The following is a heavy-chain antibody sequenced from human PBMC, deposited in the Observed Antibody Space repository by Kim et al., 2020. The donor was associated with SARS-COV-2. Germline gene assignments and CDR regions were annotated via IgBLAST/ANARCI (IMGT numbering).Heavy chain of an antibody. D-gene: IGHD6-19*01. J-gene: IGHJ6*02. CDR3: AKDMGGSSGWYGNYYGMDV. Sequence: GGSLRLSCAASGFTFDDYAMHWVRQAPGKGLEWVSGISWNSGSIGYADSVKGRFTISRDNAKNSLYLQMNSLRAEDTALYYCAKDMGGSSGWYGNYYGMDVGGQGTTVTVSS. CDR2: ISWNSGSI. CDR1: GFTFDDYA. V-gene: IGHV3-9*01.